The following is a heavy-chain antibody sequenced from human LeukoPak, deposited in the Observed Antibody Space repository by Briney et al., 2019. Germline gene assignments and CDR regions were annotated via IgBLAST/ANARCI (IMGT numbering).Heavy chain of an antibody. D-gene: IGHD6-13*01. CDR3: AHMAAAGSSTTFDY. V-gene: IGHV3-30*02. CDR1: GFTFSSYG. J-gene: IGHJ4*02. CDR2: IRYDGSNK. Sequence: GGSLRLSCAASGFTFSSYGMHWVRQAPGKGLEGGAFIRYDGSNKYYADSVKGRFTISRDNSKNTLYLQMNSLRAEDTAVYYCAHMAAAGSSTTFDYWGQGTLVTVSS.